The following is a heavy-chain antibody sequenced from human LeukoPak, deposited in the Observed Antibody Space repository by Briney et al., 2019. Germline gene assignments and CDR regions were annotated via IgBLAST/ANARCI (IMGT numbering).Heavy chain of an antibody. CDR1: GFTVSSNY. V-gene: IGHV3-66*01. J-gene: IGHJ3*02. D-gene: IGHD3-9*01. Sequence: HPGGSLRLSCAASGFTVSSNYMSWVRQAPGKGLEWVSVIYSGGSTYYADSVKGRFTISRDNSKNTLYLQMNSLRAEDTAVYYCARVRYDILTGDDAFDIWGQGTMVTVSS. CDR2: IYSGGST. CDR3: ARVRYDILTGDDAFDI.